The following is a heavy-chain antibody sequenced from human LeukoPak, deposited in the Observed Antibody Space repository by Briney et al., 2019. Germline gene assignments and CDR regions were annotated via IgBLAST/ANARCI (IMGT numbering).Heavy chain of an antibody. D-gene: IGHD3-9*01. CDR1: GGSISSSSSY. V-gene: IGHV4-39*01. CDR2: IYYSGST. J-gene: IGHJ3*02. Sequence: SETLSLTCTVSGGSISSSSSYWGWIRQPPGKGLEWIGNIYYSGSTYYNPSLKSRVTISVDTSKNQFSLKLSSVTAADTAMYYCARSPRYFDWLLSVAFDIWGQGTMDTVSS. CDR3: ARSPRYFDWLLSVAFDI.